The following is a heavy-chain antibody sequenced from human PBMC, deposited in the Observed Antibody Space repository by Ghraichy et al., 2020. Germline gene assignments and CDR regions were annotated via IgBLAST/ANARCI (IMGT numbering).Heavy chain of an antibody. V-gene: IGHV4-59*01. CDR1: GGSISSYY. CDR3: ARLGFGDILTGGFDY. J-gene: IGHJ4*02. D-gene: IGHD3-9*01. Sequence: TLSLTCTVSGGSISSYYWSWIRQPPGKGLEWIGYIYYSGSTNYNPSLKSRVTISVDTSKNQFSLKLSSVTAADTAVYYCARLGFGDILTGGFDYWGQGTLVTVSA. CDR2: IYYSGST.